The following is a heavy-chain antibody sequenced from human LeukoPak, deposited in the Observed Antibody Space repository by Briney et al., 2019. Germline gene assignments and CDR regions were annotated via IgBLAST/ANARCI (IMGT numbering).Heavy chain of an antibody. V-gene: IGHV4-34*01. Sequence: PSETLSLTCAVYGGSFSGYYWSWIRQPPGKGLEWIGEINHSGSTNYNPSLKSRATISVDTSKNQFSLKLSSVTAADTAVYYCARVPGIAAAGEYYYYMDVWGKGTTVTVSS. CDR3: ARVPGIAAAGEYYYYMDV. CDR2: INHSGST. CDR1: GGSFSGYY. D-gene: IGHD6-13*01. J-gene: IGHJ6*03.